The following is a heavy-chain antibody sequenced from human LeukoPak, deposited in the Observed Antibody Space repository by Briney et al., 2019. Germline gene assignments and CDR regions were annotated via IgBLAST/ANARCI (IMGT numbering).Heavy chain of an antibody. CDR2: ISGSGSGGST. CDR3: AKSGYNRFDY. V-gene: IGHV3-23*01. D-gene: IGHD5-24*01. J-gene: IGHJ4*02. CDR1: GFTFSSYA. Sequence: GGSLRLSCAASGFTFSSYAMSWVRQAPGKGLEWVPSISGSGSGGSTYYADSVKGRFTISRDNSKNTLYLQMNSLIAEDTAVYYCAKSGYNRFDYWGQGTRVTVSS.